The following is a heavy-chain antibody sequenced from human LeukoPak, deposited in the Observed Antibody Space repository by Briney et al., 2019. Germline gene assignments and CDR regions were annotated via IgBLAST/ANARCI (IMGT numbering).Heavy chain of an antibody. J-gene: IGHJ4*02. D-gene: IGHD2-2*01. CDR2: INPNSGGT. V-gene: IGHV1-2*02. CDR1: GYTFTGYY. CDR3: ARDPTVVTHVEHYFDY. Sequence: GASVKVSCKASGYTFTGYYMHWVRQAPGQGLEWMGWINPNSGGTNYAQKFQGRVTMTRDTSISTAYMELSRLRSDDTAVYYCARDPTVVTHVEHYFDYWGQGTLVTVSS.